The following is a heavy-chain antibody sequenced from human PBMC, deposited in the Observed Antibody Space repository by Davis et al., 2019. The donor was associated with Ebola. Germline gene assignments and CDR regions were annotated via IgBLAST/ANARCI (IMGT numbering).Heavy chain of an antibody. CDR3: AKSLITGTTV. V-gene: IGHV3-30*18. J-gene: IGHJ4*02. Sequence: GESLKISCAASGFTFSSYGMHWVRQAPGKGLEWVAVISYDGSNKYYADSVKGRFTISSDNSKNTLYLQMNSLRAEDTAVYYCAKSLITGTTVWGQGTLVTVSS. CDR1: GFTFSSYG. CDR2: ISYDGSNK. D-gene: IGHD1-7*01.